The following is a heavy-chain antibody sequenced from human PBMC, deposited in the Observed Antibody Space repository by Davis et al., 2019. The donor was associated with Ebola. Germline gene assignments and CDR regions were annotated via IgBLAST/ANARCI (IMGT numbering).Heavy chain of an antibody. CDR2: IFSNDEK. J-gene: IGHJ6*04. CDR1: GFSLSNPRVS. V-gene: IGHV2-26*01. CDR3: ARVYDNSAYYGYYYGMDV. D-gene: IGHD3-22*01. Sequence: SGPTLVKPPETLTLTCTVSGFSLSNPRVSVSWIRQPPGKALEWLAHIFSNDEKSYSTSLKSRLTISKDTSKSQVVLTMTNMDPVDTATYYCARVYDNSAYYGYYYGMDVWGKGTTVTVSS.